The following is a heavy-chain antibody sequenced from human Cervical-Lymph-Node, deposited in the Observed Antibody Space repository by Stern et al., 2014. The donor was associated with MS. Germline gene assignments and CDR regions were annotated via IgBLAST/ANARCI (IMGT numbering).Heavy chain of an antibody. CDR1: GASITSYY. CDR3: ARATDL. Sequence: QVQLQESGPGLLRPWETLSLTCTASGASITSYYWSWIRQPPGKGLEWIGYIYYRGNPNDNASRKGRVAISIGTSKTQFSLRLRSVTAADTAVYYCARATDLWGQGTLVTVSS. J-gene: IGHJ5*02. CDR2: IYYRGNP. V-gene: IGHV4-59*01.